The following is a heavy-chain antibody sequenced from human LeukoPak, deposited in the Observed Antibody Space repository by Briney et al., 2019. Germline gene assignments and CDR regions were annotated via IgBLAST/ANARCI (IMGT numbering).Heavy chain of an antibody. V-gene: IGHV1-18*01. D-gene: IGHD3-22*01. CDR3: ATSRDHYYDSSGYYYVYDYLDY. CDR2: ISAYNGNT. Sequence: ASVKVSCKASGYTFTSYGISWVRQAPGQGLEWMGWISAYNGNTNYAQKLQGRVTMTTDTSTSTAYMELRSLRSDDTAVYYCATSRDHYYDSSGYYYVYDYLDYWGQGTLVTVSS. CDR1: GYTFTSYG. J-gene: IGHJ4*02.